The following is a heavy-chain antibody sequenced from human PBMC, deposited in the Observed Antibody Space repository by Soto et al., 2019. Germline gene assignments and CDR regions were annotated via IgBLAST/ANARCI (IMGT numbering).Heavy chain of an antibody. D-gene: IGHD3-9*01. CDR1: GFTFDDFA. CDR2: VDWNRGNA. J-gene: IGHJ5*02. V-gene: IGHV3-9*01. CDR3: AKALRLVNHWFDP. Sequence: VQLVESGGGLVQPGRSLRLSCAASGFTFDDFALHWVRRAPGKGLEWVSGVDWNRGNAAYANPVKGRFTASRNSAKNNLFLELSGATQDDTVIYSCAKALRLVNHWFDPGCQGKLVTVSS.